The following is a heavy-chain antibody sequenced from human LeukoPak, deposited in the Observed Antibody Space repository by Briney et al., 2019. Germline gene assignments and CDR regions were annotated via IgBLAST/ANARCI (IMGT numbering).Heavy chain of an antibody. J-gene: IGHJ4*02. D-gene: IGHD6-13*01. CDR2: IYYSGST. Sequence: SETLSLTCTVSGGSISSYYWSWIRQPPGKGLEWIGYIYYSGSTNYNPSLKSRVTISGDTSKNQFSLKLSSVIAADTAVYYCARHETSSSWTSSFDYWGQGTLVTVSS. CDR3: ARHETSSSWTSSFDY. CDR1: GGSISSYY. V-gene: IGHV4-59*01.